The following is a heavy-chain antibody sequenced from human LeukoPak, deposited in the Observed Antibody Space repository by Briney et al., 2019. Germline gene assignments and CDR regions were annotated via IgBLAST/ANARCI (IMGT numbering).Heavy chain of an antibody. CDR3: ARGGYSRFGDFLFDY. V-gene: IGHV4-59*11. CDR2: IYYSGSS. D-gene: IGHD3-10*01. CDR1: GGSISSHY. Sequence: PSETLSLTCTVSGGSISSHYWSWIPQPPGKGLEWIGYIYYSGSSNYNPSLKSRVTISVDPSKNQFSLKLSSVTAADTAVYYCARGGYSRFGDFLFDYWGQGTLVTVSS. J-gene: IGHJ4*02.